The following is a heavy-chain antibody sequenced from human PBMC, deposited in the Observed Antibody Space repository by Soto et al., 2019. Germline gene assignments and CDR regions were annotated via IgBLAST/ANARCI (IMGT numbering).Heavy chain of an antibody. D-gene: IGHD5-18*01. CDR1: GFTFSSYG. CDR3: AMESVDTAPIEAFDY. J-gene: IGHJ4*02. Sequence: QVQRVESGGGVVQPGRSLRLSCAASGFTFSSYGMHWVRQAPGKGLEWVAVISYDGSNKYYADSVKGRFTISRDNSKNTLYLQMNSLRAEDTAVYYCAMESVDTAPIEAFDYWGQGTLVTVSS. CDR2: ISYDGSNK. V-gene: IGHV3-30*03.